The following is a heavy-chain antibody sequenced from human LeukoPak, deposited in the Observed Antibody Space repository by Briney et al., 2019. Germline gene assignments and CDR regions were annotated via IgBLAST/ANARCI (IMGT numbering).Heavy chain of an antibody. Sequence: GGSLRLSCAASGFTFSSYAMHWVRQAPGKGLEWVAVISYDGSNKYYADSVKGRFTISRDNSKNTLYLQMNSLRAEDTAVYYCARLRMTTDDYYYYGMDVWGQGTTVTVSS. V-gene: IGHV3-30*04. D-gene: IGHD4-17*01. CDR2: ISYDGSNK. CDR1: GFTFSSYA. CDR3: ARLRMTTDDYYYYGMDV. J-gene: IGHJ6*02.